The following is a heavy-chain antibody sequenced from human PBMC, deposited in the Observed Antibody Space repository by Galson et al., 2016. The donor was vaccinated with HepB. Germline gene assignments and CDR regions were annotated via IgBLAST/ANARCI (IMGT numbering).Heavy chain of an antibody. CDR3: ARGLRGYSAHDPWASYYNGMDV. D-gene: IGHD5-12*01. Sequence: SLRLSCAASGFILSNKYMSWVRQAPGKGLEWASVMFSDGSAYYADPVQGRFTLSRDNSKNTFYLQMNSLTVEDTAVYFCARGLRGYSAHDPWASYYNGMDVWGPGTTVTVSS. V-gene: IGHV3-53*01. CDR1: GFILSNKY. CDR2: MFSDGSA. J-gene: IGHJ6*02.